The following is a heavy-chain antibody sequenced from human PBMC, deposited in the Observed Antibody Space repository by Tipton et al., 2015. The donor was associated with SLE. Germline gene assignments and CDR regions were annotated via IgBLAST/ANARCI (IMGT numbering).Heavy chain of an antibody. V-gene: IGHV4-31*03. J-gene: IGHJ3*02. D-gene: IGHD2-21*02. Sequence: TLSLTCTVSGGSMTRGGYYWNWIRQHPRTGLEWIVYIYHSGSTYYNPSLKSRVRFSVDTSKNHFSLNLNYVTAADTAVYFCARSHDITASRGTVDIWGHVTMVTVSS. CDR1: GGSMTRGGYY. CDR2: IYHSGST. CDR3: ARSHDITASRGTVDI.